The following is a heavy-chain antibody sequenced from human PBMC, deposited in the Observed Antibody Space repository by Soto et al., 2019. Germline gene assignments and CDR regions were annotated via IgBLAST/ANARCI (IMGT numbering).Heavy chain of an antibody. CDR3: ARGWYVVWLFARYYFDY. V-gene: IGHV4-34*01. Sequence: SETLSLTXAVYGGSFSGYYWSWIRQPPGKGLEWIGEINHSGSTNYNPSLKSRVTISVDTSKNQFSLKLSSVTAADTAVYYCARGWYVVWLFARYYFDYWGQGTLVTVSS. J-gene: IGHJ4*02. D-gene: IGHD3-3*01. CDR2: INHSGST. CDR1: GGSFSGYY.